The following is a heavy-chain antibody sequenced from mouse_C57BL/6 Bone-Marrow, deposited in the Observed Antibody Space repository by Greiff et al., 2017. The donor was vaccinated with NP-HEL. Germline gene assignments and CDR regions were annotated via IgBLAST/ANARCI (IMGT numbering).Heavy chain of an antibody. Sequence: EVMLVESGEGLVKPGGSLKLSCAASGFTFSSYAMSWVRQTPEQRLEWVAYISSGGDYIYYADTVKGRFTISRDNARNTLYLQMSSLKSEDTAMYYCTRGPPWYFDVWGTGTTVTVSS. CDR1: GFTFSSYA. CDR3: TRGPPWYFDV. CDR2: ISSGGDYI. J-gene: IGHJ1*03. V-gene: IGHV5-9-1*02.